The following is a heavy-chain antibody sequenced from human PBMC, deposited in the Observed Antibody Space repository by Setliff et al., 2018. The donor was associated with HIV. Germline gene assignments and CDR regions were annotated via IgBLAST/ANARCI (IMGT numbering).Heavy chain of an antibody. CDR3: ARSKTFYDFWGGYYTHGAFKI. V-gene: IGHV4-28*05. CDR1: GYSISTNEW. D-gene: IGHD3-3*01. J-gene: IGHJ3*02. CDR2: ISNSGKI. Sequence: SETLSLTCAVSGYSISTNEWWGWIRQPPGKGLAWIGYISNSGKIYYDPSLNSRVTLSADTSKNQLSLNLTSVTAADTAVYYCARSKTFYDFWGGYYTHGAFKIWGLGTMVTVSS.